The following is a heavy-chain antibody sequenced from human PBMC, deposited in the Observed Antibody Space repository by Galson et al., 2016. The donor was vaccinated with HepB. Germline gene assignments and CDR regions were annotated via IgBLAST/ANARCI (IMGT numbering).Heavy chain of an antibody. V-gene: IGHV4-30-4*01. D-gene: IGHD2-21*01. J-gene: IGHJ5*02. CDR1: GASISNADDY. Sequence: TLSLTCTVSGASISNADDYWSWIRQPPGKSLEWIGYIYYSGRTYYNPSLQSRVTISIDTSQNQFSLRLSSVTAADTAVYYCARLRHPWGGRRDSWGQGTLVAVSS. CDR3: ARLRHPWGGRRDS. CDR2: IYYSGRT.